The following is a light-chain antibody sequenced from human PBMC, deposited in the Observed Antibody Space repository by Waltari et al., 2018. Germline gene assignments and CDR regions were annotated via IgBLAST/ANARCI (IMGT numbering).Light chain of an antibody. V-gene: IGLV2-14*01. CDR1: SLDVGGYDF. CDR3: TSYTSRHTLV. CDR2: DVN. Sequence: QSALTQPASVSGSPGQSITISCTGSSLDVGGYDFVSWYRQHPGKAPKVVIFDVNKRPSGVSDRVSGSKSGNTASLTISGLQAEDEGDYYCTSYTSRHTLVFGGGTKVTVL. J-gene: IGLJ1*01.